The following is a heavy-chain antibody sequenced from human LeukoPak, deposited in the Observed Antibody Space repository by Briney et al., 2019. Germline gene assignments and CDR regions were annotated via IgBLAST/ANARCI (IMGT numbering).Heavy chain of an antibody. CDR2: IYHSGTI. V-gene: IGHV4-59*12. Sequence: TSETLSLTCTVSGGSISGYYWNWIRQSPEKGLEWIGYIYHSGTINFNPSLKARVTMSIDTSKNQFSLKLSSVTAADTAVYYCARDPSGGSSPSPWGQGTLVTVSS. D-gene: IGHD6-13*01. CDR1: GGSISGYY. J-gene: IGHJ5*02. CDR3: ARDPSGGSSPSP.